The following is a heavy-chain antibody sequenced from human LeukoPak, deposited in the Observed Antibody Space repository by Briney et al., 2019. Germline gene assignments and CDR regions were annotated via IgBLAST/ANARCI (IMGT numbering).Heavy chain of an antibody. Sequence: GSLRLSCAASGFTVSSNYMSWVRQAPGKGLEWVSVIYSGGSTYYADSVKGRFTISRDNSKNTLYLQMNSLRAEDTAVYYCARGLAYFDWSNYYYGMDVWGQGTTVTVSS. CDR3: ARGLAYFDWSNYYYGMDV. V-gene: IGHV3-66*01. CDR1: GFTVSSNY. D-gene: IGHD3-9*01. J-gene: IGHJ6*02. CDR2: IYSGGST.